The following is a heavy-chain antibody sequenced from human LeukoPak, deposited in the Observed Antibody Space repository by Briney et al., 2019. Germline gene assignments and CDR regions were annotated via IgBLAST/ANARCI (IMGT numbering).Heavy chain of an antibody. D-gene: IGHD3-22*01. CDR3: ARMDYYDSSGYFDY. Sequence: ASVKVSCKASGGTFSSYAISWVRQAPGQGLEWMGRIIPIFGTANYAQKFQGRVTITTDESTSTAYMELRSLRSDDTAVYYCARMDYYDSSGYFDYWGQGTLVTVSS. CDR1: GGTFSSYA. CDR2: IIPIFGTA. V-gene: IGHV1-69*05. J-gene: IGHJ4*02.